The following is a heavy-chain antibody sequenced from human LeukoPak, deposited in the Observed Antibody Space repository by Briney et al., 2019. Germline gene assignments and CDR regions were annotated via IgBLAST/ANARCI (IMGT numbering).Heavy chain of an antibody. CDR2: INPNSGGT. D-gene: IGHD6-19*01. J-gene: IGHJ6*03. V-gene: IGHV1-2*02. Sequence: ASVKVSCKASGHTFTGYYMHWVRQAPGQGLEWMGWINPNSGGTNYAQKFQGRVTITADKSTSTAYMELSSLRSEDTAVYYCARCEVAVHYYYYYYMDVWGKGTTVTVSS. CDR1: GHTFTGYY. CDR3: ARCEVAVHYYYYYYMDV.